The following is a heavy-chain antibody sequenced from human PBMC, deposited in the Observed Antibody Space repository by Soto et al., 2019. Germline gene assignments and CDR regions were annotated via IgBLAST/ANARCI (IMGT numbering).Heavy chain of an antibody. D-gene: IGHD2-21*02. V-gene: IGHV1-46*01. CDR2: INPNNGAT. J-gene: IGHJ6*02. CDR3: ESRVLCDMDV. CDR1: GDTFTTNY. Sequence: QEQLVQSGAEVKEPGASLKVSCKASGDTFTTNYIHWVRQAPGQGLEWMGRINPNNGATLYAQEFQDRLILTRDTPTSTLYMDLNRVKSEESAVYECESRVLCDMDVWGQGTTGSVTS.